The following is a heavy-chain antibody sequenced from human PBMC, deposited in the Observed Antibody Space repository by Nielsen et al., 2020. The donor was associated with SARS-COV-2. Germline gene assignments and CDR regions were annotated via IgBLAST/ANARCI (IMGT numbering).Heavy chain of an antibody. CDR1: GFTFDDYA. D-gene: IGHD4-17*01. V-gene: IGHV3-9*01. J-gene: IGHJ2*01. CDR2: ISWNSVSI. CDR3: AKVYGDYVGFFDV. Sequence: SLKISCVGSGFTFDDYAMHWVRQAPGKGLEWVSGISWNSVSIDYADSVKGRFTISRDNAKSSLYLQMNSLRAEDTAFCYCAKVYGDYVGFFDVWGRGTLVTVSS.